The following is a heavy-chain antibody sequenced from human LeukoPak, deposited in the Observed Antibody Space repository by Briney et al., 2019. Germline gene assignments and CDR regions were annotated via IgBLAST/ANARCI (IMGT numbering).Heavy chain of an antibody. V-gene: IGHV1-69*05. CDR2: IIPIFGTA. J-gene: IGHJ5*02. CDR1: GGTFSSYA. D-gene: IGHD4-11*01. CDR3: ALTPYSNYFGWFDT. Sequence: SVKVSCKASGGTFSSYAISWVRQAPGQGLEWMGGIIPIFGTANYAQKFPGRVTITTDESTSTAYMELSSLRSEDTAVYYCALTPYSNYFGWFDTWGQETPVTVSS.